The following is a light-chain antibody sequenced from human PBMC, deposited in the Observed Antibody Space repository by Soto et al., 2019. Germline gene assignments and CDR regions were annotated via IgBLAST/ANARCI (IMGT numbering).Light chain of an antibody. CDR2: KDN. J-gene: IGLJ2*01. V-gene: IGLV6-57*04. CDR3: QSYYISDVV. Sequence: NFMLTQPHSVSESPGKTVTISCTRSSGDIAYNYVQWFQQRPGSAPTTVIYKDNQRPSGVPDRFSGSIDSSSNSASLTISGLKTEDEADDVCQSYYISDVVFGGGTKLTVL. CDR1: SGDIAYNY.